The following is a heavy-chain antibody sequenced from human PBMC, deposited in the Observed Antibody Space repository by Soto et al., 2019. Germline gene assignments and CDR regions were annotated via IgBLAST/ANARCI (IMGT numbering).Heavy chain of an antibody. CDR1: GFTFSSYW. J-gene: IGHJ6*02. CDR2: IKQDGSEK. V-gene: IGHV3-7*03. D-gene: IGHD6-19*01. CDR3: ARDRRSSGWVSYYYYGMDV. Sequence: EVQLVESGGGLVQPGGSLRLSCAASGFTFSSYWMSWVRQAPGKGLEWVANIKQDGSEKYYVDSVKGRFTISRDNAKNSLYLQMNSLRAEDTAVYYCARDRRSSGWVSYYYYGMDVWGQGTTVTVSS.